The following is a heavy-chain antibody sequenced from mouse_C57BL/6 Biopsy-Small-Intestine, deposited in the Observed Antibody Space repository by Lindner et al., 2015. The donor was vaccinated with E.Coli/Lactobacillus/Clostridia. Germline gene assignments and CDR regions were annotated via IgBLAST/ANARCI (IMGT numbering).Heavy chain of an antibody. V-gene: IGHV1-74*01. Sequence: SVKVSCKTSGYTFTTYGIDWVRQAPGQGLEWMAWISAYSGDTEFARNIQGRVTLTTDTSARTAYMELRSLRSDDTAIYYCAILGYTYGLDYWGQGTQVTVSS. CDR2: ISAYSGDT. CDR3: AILGYTYGLDY. D-gene: IGHD1-1*02. CDR1: GYTFTTYG. J-gene: IGHJ4*01.